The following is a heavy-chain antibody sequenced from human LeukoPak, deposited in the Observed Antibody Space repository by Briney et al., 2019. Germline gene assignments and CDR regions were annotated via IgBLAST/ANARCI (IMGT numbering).Heavy chain of an antibody. CDR3: ARDQVICSSTSCYRPFDP. D-gene: IGHD2-2*02. V-gene: IGHV1-18*01. CDR1: GYTFTSYG. J-gene: IGHJ5*02. CDR2: ISAYNGNT. Sequence: ASVKVSCKASGYTFTSYGISWVRQAPGQGLEWMGWISAYNGNTNYAQKFQGRVTITRDTSASTAYMELSGLRSEDTAVYYCARDQVICSSTSCYRPFDPWGQGTLVTVSS.